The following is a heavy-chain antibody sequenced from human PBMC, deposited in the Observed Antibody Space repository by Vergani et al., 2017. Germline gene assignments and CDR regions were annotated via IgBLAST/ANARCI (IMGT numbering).Heavy chain of an antibody. V-gene: IGHV3-30*02. J-gene: IGHJ3*02. Sequence: QVQLVESGGGVVQPGGSLRLSCAASGFTFSSYGMHWVRQAPGKGLEWVAFIRYDGSNKYYADSVKGRFTISRDNSKNTLYLQMNSLRAEDTAVYYCAKGGVCGGDCYSGSDAFDIWGQGKMVTVSS. CDR2: IRYDGSNK. CDR3: AKGGVCGGDCYSGSDAFDI. D-gene: IGHD2-21*01. CDR1: GFTFSSYG.